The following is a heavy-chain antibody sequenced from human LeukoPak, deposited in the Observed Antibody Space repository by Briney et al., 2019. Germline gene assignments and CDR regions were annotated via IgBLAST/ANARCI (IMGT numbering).Heavy chain of an antibody. CDR3: AREPQWLPDWIDP. D-gene: IGHD6-19*01. Sequence: PSETLSLTCTVSGGSICGYYWIWIRQPPGQGLEWIGYIHYSGSTDYNPSLKGRVTISLDMSKNQFSLKINSMTAADTAGYYCAREPQWLPDWIDPLGQGTLVTVSS. J-gene: IGHJ5*02. CDR2: IHYSGST. CDR1: GGSICGYY. V-gene: IGHV4-59*01.